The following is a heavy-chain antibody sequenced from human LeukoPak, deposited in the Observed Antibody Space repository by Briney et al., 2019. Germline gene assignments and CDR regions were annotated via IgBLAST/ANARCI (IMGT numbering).Heavy chain of an antibody. CDR2: IKEDGSEK. CDR3: AKGDYFDY. D-gene: IGHD3-16*01. CDR1: GFTFSTSW. Sequence: GGSLRLSCAASGFTFSTSWMSWVSQAPGKGLEWVANIKEDGSEKLYMDSVKGRFTISRDNAKNSLYLQMNSLRAEDTAVFYCAKGDYFDYWGQGTLVTVSS. J-gene: IGHJ4*02. V-gene: IGHV3-7*01.